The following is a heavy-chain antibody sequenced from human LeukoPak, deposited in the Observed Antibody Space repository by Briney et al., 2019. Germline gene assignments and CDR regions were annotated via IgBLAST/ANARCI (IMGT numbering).Heavy chain of an antibody. D-gene: IGHD7-27*01. CDR2: IYTSGST. V-gene: IGHV4-4*08. CDR1: GGSISSYY. CDR3: ARVPGAFSWYFDL. J-gene: IGHJ2*01. Sequence: PSETLSLTCTVSGGSISSYYWSWIRQPPGKGLEWIGYIYTSGSTNYNPSLKSRVTISVDTSKNQFSLKLSSVTAADTAVYYCARVPGAFSWYFDLWGRGTLVTVSS.